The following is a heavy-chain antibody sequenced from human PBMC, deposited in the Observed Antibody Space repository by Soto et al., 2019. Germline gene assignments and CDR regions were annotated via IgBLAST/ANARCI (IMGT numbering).Heavy chain of an antibody. CDR2: IYYSGST. J-gene: IGHJ4*02. CDR3: ARENYGDYRFFDY. Sequence: SETLSLTCTVSGGSISSGGYYWSWIRQHPGKGLEWIGYIYYSGSTYYNPSLKSRVTISVDTSKNQFSLKLSSVTAADTAVYYCARENYGDYRFFDYWGQGTLVTVSS. CDR1: GGSISSGGYY. V-gene: IGHV4-31*03. D-gene: IGHD4-17*01.